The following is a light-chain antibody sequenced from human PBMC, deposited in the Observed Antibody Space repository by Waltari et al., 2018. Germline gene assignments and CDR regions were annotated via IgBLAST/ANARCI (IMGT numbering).Light chain of an antibody. Sequence: EIVLTQSPGTLSLSPGDRATLSCRASQSVSNNFLAWYQQRPGQTPRLLIYSASSRATGIPGRFSGSGSGTDFTLTITRLEPEDAAVYYCQQFHTSPRTFGGGTKVEVK. CDR3: QQFHTSPRT. J-gene: IGKJ4*01. V-gene: IGKV3-20*01. CDR2: SAS. CDR1: QSVSNNF.